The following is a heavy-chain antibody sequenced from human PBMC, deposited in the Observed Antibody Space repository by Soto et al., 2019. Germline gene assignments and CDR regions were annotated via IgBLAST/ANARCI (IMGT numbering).Heavy chain of an antibody. CDR2: ISSSSSTI. CDR1: GFTFSSYS. CDR3: ARDRLPDGIWTFDY. D-gene: IGHD2-15*01. Sequence: PGGSLRLSCAASGFTFSSYSMNWVRQAPGKGLEWVSYISSSSSTIYYADSVKGRFTISRDNSKNSLYLQMNNLRADDTAIYYCARDRLPDGIWTFDYWGRGILVTVSS. V-gene: IGHV3-48*01. J-gene: IGHJ4*02.